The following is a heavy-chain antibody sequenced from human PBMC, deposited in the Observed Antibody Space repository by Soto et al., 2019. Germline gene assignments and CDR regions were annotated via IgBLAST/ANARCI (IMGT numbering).Heavy chain of an antibody. CDR3: ARLNPRYYYSNYDGDY. D-gene: IGHD4-4*01. Sequence: QLQLQESGPGLVKPSETLSLTCTVSGGSVSSGCCYWGWIRQPPGKGLEWIGSIYHDGSTYYNPSLNSRVTISVDMSKNQFSLKLRSVTAADTAVYYCARLNPRYYYSNYDGDYWGQGTLVTVSS. CDR1: GGSVSSGCCY. V-gene: IGHV4-39*01. J-gene: IGHJ4*02. CDR2: IYHDGST.